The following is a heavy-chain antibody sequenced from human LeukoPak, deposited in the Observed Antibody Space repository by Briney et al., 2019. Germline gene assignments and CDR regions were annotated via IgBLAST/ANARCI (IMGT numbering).Heavy chain of an antibody. D-gene: IGHD4-11*01. Sequence: GGSLRPSCVASGFIVSSNYMNWVRQAPGKGLEWISILYSGGTAFYADSVKGRFTISRDNSKNTLYLQMNSLRADDTAMYYCARGRQCDYWGQGTLVTVSS. J-gene: IGHJ4*02. CDR2: LYSGGTA. CDR1: GFIVSSNY. CDR3: ARGRQCDY. V-gene: IGHV3-53*01.